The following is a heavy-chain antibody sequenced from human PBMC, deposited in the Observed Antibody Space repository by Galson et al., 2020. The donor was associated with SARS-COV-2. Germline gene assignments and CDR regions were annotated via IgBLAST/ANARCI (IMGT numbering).Heavy chain of an antibody. CDR3: ATVSYYYGSGSYYNFDY. J-gene: IGHJ4*02. Sequence: ASVKVSCKVSGYTLTELSMHWVRQAPGQGLEWMGRINPNSGGTNYAQKFQGRVTMTRDTSISTAYMELSRLTSDDTAVYYCATVSYYYGSGSYYNFDYWGQGTLVTVSS. CDR1: GYTLTELS. CDR2: INPNSGGT. D-gene: IGHD3-10*01. V-gene: IGHV1-2*06.